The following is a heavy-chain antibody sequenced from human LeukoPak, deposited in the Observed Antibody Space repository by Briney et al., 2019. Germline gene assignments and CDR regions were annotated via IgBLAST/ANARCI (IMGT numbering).Heavy chain of an antibody. V-gene: IGHV4-59*01. Sequence: SETLSLTCTVSGGSINNYYWSWIRQPPGQGLELIWYIYYSGRTNYNPSLKSRVTISVDTSKNQFSLKLSSVTAADTAVYYCAREDRRAQGFGVYYYYGMDVWGQGTTVTVSS. J-gene: IGHJ6*02. CDR3: AREDRRAQGFGVYYYYGMDV. D-gene: IGHD3-10*01. CDR2: IYYSGRT. CDR1: GGSINNYY.